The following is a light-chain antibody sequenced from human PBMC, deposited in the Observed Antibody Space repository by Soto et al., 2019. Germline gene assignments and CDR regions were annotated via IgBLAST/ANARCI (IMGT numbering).Light chain of an antibody. CDR1: SSDVGRTNF. V-gene: IGLV2-14*01. CDR3: SSYTSTSTV. CDR2: EVN. Sequence: QSVLTQPASVSGSPGQSITISCSGTSSDVGRTNFVSWYQQHPGKAPKLLIYEVNNRPSGVSNRFSGSKSGNTASLTISGLQPEDDSDYYCSSYTSTSTVFGGGTKLTVL. J-gene: IGLJ2*01.